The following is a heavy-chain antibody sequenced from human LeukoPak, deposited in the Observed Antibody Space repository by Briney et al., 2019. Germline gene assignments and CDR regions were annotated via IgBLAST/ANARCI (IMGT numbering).Heavy chain of an antibody. D-gene: IGHD2-2*01. CDR3: ASSTQISKYADY. CDR1: GFTFSSYW. J-gene: IGHJ4*02. CDR2: SDGSIT. Sequence: GGSLRLSCAASGFTFSSYWMHWVRQAPGKGLVWVSRSDGSITTYADFVRGRFTISRDNAKSTLYLQMNSLRAEDTAVYYCASSTQISKYADYWGQGALVTVSS. V-gene: IGHV3-74*01.